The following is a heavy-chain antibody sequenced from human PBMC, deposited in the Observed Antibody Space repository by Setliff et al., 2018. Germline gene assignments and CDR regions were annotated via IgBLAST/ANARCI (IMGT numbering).Heavy chain of an antibody. V-gene: IGHV5-51*01. D-gene: IGHD3-10*01. J-gene: IGHJ3*01. CDR2: IYPGDLQI. Sequence: PGESLNISCKDSGHLFSISWIGWVRQMPGRGLDWMGIIYPGDLQIKYSPSFHGRVTISAYKSIHTAHLAWSSLEASDAAMYYCASPSGGRTRPFDVWGQGTMVTVSS. CDR3: ASPSGGRTRPFDV. CDR1: GHLFSISW.